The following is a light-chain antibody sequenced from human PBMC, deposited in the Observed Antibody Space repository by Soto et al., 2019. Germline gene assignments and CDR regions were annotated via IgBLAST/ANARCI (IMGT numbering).Light chain of an antibody. V-gene: IGKV3-20*01. Sequence: EIVLTQSPDTLSLFPGERATLSCRASQSVSNTYLAWYQQKPGQAPRPLISAASTRATGTPDRFSGSGSGTDFTLTISRLEPEDVAIYYCQQYGSSRWTFGQGTKVEIK. CDR3: QQYGSSRWT. CDR2: AAS. CDR1: QSVSNTY. J-gene: IGKJ1*01.